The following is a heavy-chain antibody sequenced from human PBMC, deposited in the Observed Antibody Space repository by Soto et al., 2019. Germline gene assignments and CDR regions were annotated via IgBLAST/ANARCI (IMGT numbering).Heavy chain of an antibody. CDR3: ARSRDYYYGMDV. Sequence: ASVKVSCKASGGTFSSYAISWVRQAPGQGLEWMGGIIPIFGTANYAQKFQGRVTITADESTSTAYMELSSLRSEDTAVYYCARSRDYYYGMDVWGQGTTVTVSS. CDR2: IIPIFGTA. CDR1: GGTFSSYA. V-gene: IGHV1-69*13. J-gene: IGHJ6*02.